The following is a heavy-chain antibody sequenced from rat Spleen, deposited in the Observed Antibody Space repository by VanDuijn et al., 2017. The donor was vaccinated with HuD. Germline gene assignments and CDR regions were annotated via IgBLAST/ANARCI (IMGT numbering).Heavy chain of an antibody. CDR3: TRDPPGSSGVMDV. CDR1: GFSLMDYS. CDR2: MKYDGDT. J-gene: IGHJ4*01. D-gene: IGHD5-1*01. Sequence: QVQLKESGPGLFQPSQTLSLTCTVSGFSLMDYSVHWVRQPPGKGLEWMGRMKYDGDTYSNSALNSRLSITRDTSKSQVFLKMNSLQTEDTAIYYCTRDPPGSSGVMDVWGQGASVTVSS. V-gene: IGHV2S30*01.